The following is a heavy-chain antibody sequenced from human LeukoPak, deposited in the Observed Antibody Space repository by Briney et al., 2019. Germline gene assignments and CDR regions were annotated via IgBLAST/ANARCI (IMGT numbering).Heavy chain of an antibody. D-gene: IGHD3-22*01. CDR1: GFSLSTSGMT. V-gene: IGHV2-5*02. Sequence: SGPTLVNPTQTLTLTCTFSGFSLSTSGMTVGWIRQPPGKALEWLALIYWDDDKRYSPSLKSRLTITKDTSRNQVVLTMTNVDPLDTATYYCAHRPPFHSSDYQNYFDYWGQGTLVTVSS. CDR3: AHRPPFHSSDYQNYFDY. J-gene: IGHJ4*02. CDR2: IYWDDDK.